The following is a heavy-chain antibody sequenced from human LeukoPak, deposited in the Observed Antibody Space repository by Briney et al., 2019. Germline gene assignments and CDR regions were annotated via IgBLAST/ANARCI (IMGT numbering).Heavy chain of an antibody. CDR3: ARGTSSGYYFDY. V-gene: IGHV1-46*01. D-gene: IGHD3-22*01. CDR1: GYTFTSYY. J-gene: IGHJ4*02. Sequence: ASVTVSCKASGYTFTSYYMHWVRQAPGQGLEWMGIINPSGGSTSYAQKFQGRVTMTRDTSTSTVYMELSNLRSEDTAVYYCARGTSSGYYFDYWGQGTLVTVSS. CDR2: INPSGGST.